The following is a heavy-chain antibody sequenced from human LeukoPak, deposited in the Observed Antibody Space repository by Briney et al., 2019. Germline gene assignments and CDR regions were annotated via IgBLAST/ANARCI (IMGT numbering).Heavy chain of an antibody. CDR2: IYYSGST. J-gene: IGHJ4*02. V-gene: IGHV4-59*01. Sequence: SETLSLTCTVSGGSISSYYWSWIRQPLEKGLEWIGHIYYSGSTNYNPSLKRRVTISVDTSKNQFSLKLSSVTAADTAVYYCARVRDGYNVVFDYWGQGTLVTVSS. CDR3: ARVRDGYNVVFDY. CDR1: GGSISSYY. D-gene: IGHD5-24*01.